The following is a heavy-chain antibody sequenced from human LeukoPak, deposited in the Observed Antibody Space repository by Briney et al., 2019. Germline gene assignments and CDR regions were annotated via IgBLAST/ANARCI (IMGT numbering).Heavy chain of an antibody. Sequence: GESLMISCEASGYSFVTYWIGWVRQMPGKGLEWLGSTNPGDSDTRYSPSFQGHVTISADKSITTAYLQWSSLGASDTAMYYCARGGLRPAYHFDYWGPGTLVIVSS. J-gene: IGHJ4*02. CDR2: TNPGDSDT. D-gene: IGHD3-16*01. V-gene: IGHV5-51*01. CDR1: GYSFVTYW. CDR3: ARGGLRPAYHFDY.